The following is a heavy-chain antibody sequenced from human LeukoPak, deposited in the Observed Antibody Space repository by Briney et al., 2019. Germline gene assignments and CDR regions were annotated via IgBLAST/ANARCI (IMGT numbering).Heavy chain of an antibody. Sequence: PGGSLRLSCAASGFTFSNYAMSWVRQAPGKGLEWVSYISSSGSTIYYADSVKRRFTISRDNAKNSLYLQMNSLRAEDTAVYYCAELGITMIGGVWGKGTTVTISS. V-gene: IGHV3-48*03. CDR3: AELGITMIGGV. CDR2: ISSSGSTI. J-gene: IGHJ6*04. D-gene: IGHD3-10*02. CDR1: GFTFSNYA.